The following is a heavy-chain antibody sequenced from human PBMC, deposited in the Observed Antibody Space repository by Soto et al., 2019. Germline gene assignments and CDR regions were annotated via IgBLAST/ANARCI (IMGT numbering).Heavy chain of an antibody. CDR1: GFTFSSYS. V-gene: IGHV3-21*01. Sequence: GGSLRLSCAASGFTFSSYSMNWVRQAPGKGLEWVSSISSSSSYIYYADSVKGRFTISRDNAKNSLYLQMNSLRAEDTAVYYCARVVSPKTGIAAAGHFDYWGQGTLVTVSS. CDR2: ISSSSSYI. CDR3: ARVVSPKTGIAAAGHFDY. J-gene: IGHJ4*02. D-gene: IGHD6-13*01.